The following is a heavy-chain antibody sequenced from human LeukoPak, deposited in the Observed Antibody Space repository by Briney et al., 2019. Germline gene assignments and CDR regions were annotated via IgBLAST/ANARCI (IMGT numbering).Heavy chain of an antibody. CDR1: GGSISSYY. D-gene: IGHD3-10*01. J-gene: IGHJ6*02. CDR3: AKFGEPPYYYYGMDV. CDR2: IYYSGST. V-gene: IGHV4-59*08. Sequence: NPSETLSLTCTVSGGSISSYYWSWIRQPPGKGLEWIGYIYYSGSTYYNPSLKSRVTISVDTSKNQFSLKLSSVTAADTAVYYCAKFGEPPYYYYGMDVWGQGTTVTVSS.